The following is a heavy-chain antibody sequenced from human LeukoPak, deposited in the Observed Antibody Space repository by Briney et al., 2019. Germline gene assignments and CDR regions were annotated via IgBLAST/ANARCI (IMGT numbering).Heavy chain of an antibody. CDR1: GFTFSSYS. J-gene: IGHJ4*02. Sequence: PGGSLRLSCAASGFTFSSYSMNWVRQAPGKGLEWVSSISSSSSYIYYADSVKGRFTISRDNAKNSLYLQMNSLRAEDTAVYYCARDRYCSGGSCYRGFDYWGQGTLVTVSS. V-gene: IGHV3-21*01. D-gene: IGHD2-15*01. CDR2: ISSSSSYI. CDR3: ARDRYCSGGSCYRGFDY.